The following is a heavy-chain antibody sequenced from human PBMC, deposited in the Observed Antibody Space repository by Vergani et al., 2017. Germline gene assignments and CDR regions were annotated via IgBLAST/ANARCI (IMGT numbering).Heavy chain of an antibody. V-gene: IGHV4-31*03. CDR1: GAYVGSGGYY. CDR2: IYYSGTT. CDR3: ARQKDDYMDV. Sequence: QVRLQESGPGLVKPSETLSLTCTVSGAYVGSGGYYWSWVRQRPGMGLDWIGYIYYSGTTYCNPSLESRLTISLDTSENHLSLKLTSVTAADTAVYYCARQKDDYMDVWGKGATVTVS. J-gene: IGHJ6*03.